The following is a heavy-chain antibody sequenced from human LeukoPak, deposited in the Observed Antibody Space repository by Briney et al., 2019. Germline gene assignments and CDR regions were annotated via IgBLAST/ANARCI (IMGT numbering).Heavy chain of an antibody. D-gene: IGHD3-22*01. V-gene: IGHV1-18*01. Sequence: ASVKVSCKASGYTFTNYGINWVRQAPGQGLEWMGWISTYNGHTNYAQKLQGRVTMTTDTSTSTAYMELRSLRSDDTAVYYCARDHWDYYDSSGYYYCLDYWGQGTLVTVSS. CDR3: ARDHWDYYDSSGYYYCLDY. CDR1: GYTFTNYG. CDR2: ISTYNGHT. J-gene: IGHJ4*02.